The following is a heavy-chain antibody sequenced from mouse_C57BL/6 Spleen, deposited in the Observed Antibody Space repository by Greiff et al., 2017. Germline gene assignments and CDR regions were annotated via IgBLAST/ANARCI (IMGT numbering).Heavy chain of an antibody. CDR2: IDPSDSET. CDR1: GYTFTSYW. CDR3: ARRGDYGYDGGCAY. V-gene: IGHV1-52*01. D-gene: IGHD2-2*01. J-gene: IGHJ3*01. Sequence: QVQLKEPGAELVRPGSSVKLSCKASGYTFTSYWMHWVKQRPIQGLEWIGNIDPSDSETHYNQKFKDKATLTVYKSASTAYMQLSSLTSEDSAVYYCARRGDYGYDGGCAYRGQGALVTVSA.